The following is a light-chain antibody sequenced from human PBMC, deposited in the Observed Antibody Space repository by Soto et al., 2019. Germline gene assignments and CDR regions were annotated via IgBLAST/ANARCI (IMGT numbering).Light chain of an antibody. V-gene: IGKV3-11*01. Sequence: EIVLTQSPATLSLSPGERATLSCMASQSVGSYLAWYQQTPGQAPRLLIYDTSNRATGIPARFSGSGSGTDFTLTIGSLEPEDFAIYYCQQRSNWPPFTFGPGTKVDIK. CDR1: QSVGSY. CDR3: QQRSNWPPFT. CDR2: DTS. J-gene: IGKJ3*01.